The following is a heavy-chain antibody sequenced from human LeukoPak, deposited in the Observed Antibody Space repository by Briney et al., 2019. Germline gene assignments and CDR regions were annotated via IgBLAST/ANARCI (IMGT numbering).Heavy chain of an antibody. Sequence: GGSLRLSCAASGFTFSTYGMHWVRQVPGKGLEWVAFIRYDGSNKYYADSVKGRFTISRDNSKNTLFLQMNSLRAEDTAVYYCARQSRGYSYGPADAFDIWGQGTMVTVSS. CDR1: GFTFSTYG. J-gene: IGHJ3*02. CDR2: IRYDGSNK. V-gene: IGHV3-30*02. D-gene: IGHD5-18*01. CDR3: ARQSRGYSYGPADAFDI.